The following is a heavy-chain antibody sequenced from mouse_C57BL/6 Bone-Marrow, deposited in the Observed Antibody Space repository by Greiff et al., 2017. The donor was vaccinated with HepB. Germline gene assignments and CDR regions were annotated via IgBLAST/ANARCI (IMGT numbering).Heavy chain of an antibody. J-gene: IGHJ4*01. CDR2: IYPRSGNT. CDR3: ARGSYGKRAMDY. V-gene: IGHV1-81*01. Sequence: QVQLQQSGAELARPGASVKLSCKASGYTFTSYGISWVKQRTGQGLEWIGEIYPRSGNTYYNEKFKGKATLTADKSSSTAYMELRSLTSEDSAVYFCARGSYGKRAMDYWGQGTSVTVSS. D-gene: IGHD2-1*01. CDR1: GYTFTSYG.